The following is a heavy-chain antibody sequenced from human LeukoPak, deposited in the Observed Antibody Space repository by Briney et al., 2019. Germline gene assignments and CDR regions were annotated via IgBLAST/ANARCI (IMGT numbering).Heavy chain of an antibody. CDR3: ARAGKYCSGGSCYSNWFDP. CDR2: ISAYNGNT. CDR1: GYTFTSYG. J-gene: IGHJ5*02. V-gene: IGHV1-18*01. D-gene: IGHD2-15*01. Sequence: ASVKVSFKASGYTFTSYGISWVRQAPGQGLEWMGWISAYNGNTNYAQKPQGRVTMTTDTSTSTAYMELRSLRSDDTAVYYCARAGKYCSGGSCYSNWFDPWGQGTLVTVSS.